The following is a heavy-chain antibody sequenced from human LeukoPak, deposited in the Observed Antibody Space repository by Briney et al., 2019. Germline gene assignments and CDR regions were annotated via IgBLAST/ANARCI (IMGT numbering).Heavy chain of an antibody. CDR3: ARSVAAAGRNFGFDS. J-gene: IGHJ5*01. Sequence: SVKVSCKASGGTFSSYAISWVRQAPGQGLEWMGRIIPIYGTTNYAQKFQGRVTITTDESTYTAYLELGSLTSEDTAVYFCARSVAAAGRNFGFDSWGQGTLLIVSS. CDR2: IIPIYGTT. CDR1: GGTFSSYA. D-gene: IGHD6-13*01. V-gene: IGHV1-69*05.